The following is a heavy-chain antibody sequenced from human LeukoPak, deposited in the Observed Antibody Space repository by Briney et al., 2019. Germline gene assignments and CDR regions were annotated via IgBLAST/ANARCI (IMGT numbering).Heavy chain of an antibody. CDR2: ISGSGRST. CDR1: GFTFSSYG. CDR3: ARGIEVVPGNKNWFDP. Sequence: GGSLRLSCAASGFTFSSYGMSWVRQAPGKGLEWVSAISGSGRSTYHADSVKGRFTISRDNSKNTLYLQMNSLRAEDTAVYYCARGIEVVPGNKNWFDPWGQGTLVTVSS. V-gene: IGHV3-23*01. D-gene: IGHD2-2*01. J-gene: IGHJ5*02.